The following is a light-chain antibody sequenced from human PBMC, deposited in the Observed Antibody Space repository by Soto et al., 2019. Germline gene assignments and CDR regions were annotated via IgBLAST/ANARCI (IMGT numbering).Light chain of an antibody. CDR1: QSVRSN. J-gene: IGKJ1*01. CDR3: QHYNNWPPWT. Sequence: IVMTQAPATLAVSPWERVTLSCRVSQSVRSNLAWYQQRPGRAPRLLIYGASSRATGIPARFSGSGSGTEFTLTISSLKSEDFAVYYCQHYNNWPPWTFGQGTKVDIK. CDR2: GAS. V-gene: IGKV3-15*01.